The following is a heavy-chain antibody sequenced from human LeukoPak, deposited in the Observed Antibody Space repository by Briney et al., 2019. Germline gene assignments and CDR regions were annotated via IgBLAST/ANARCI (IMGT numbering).Heavy chain of an antibody. D-gene: IGHD3-10*01. CDR2: INPNSGGT. J-gene: IGHJ4*02. Sequence: EASVKVSCKASGYTFTGYYMHWVRQAPGQGLEWMGWINPNSGGTNYAQKFQGRVTMTRDMSTSTVYMELSSLRSEDTAVYYCARVEFEWFGDPDMVFLYWGQGTLVTVSS. CDR1: GYTFTGYY. V-gene: IGHV1-2*02. CDR3: ARVEFEWFGDPDMVFLY.